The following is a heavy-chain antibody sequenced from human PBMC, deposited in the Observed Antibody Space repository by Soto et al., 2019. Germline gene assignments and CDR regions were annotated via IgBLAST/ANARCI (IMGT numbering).Heavy chain of an antibody. CDR2: TYYRSKWYN. Sequence: SQTLSLTCAISGDSVSSNSAAWNWIRQSPSRGLEWLGRTYYRSKWYNDYAVSVKSRITINPDTSKNQFSLQLNSVTPEDTAAYFFAIGMEGIAARRLINWFDPWGQGTLVTVSS. J-gene: IGHJ5*02. CDR3: AIGMEGIAARRLINWFDP. CDR1: GDSVSSNSAA. D-gene: IGHD6-6*01. V-gene: IGHV6-1*01.